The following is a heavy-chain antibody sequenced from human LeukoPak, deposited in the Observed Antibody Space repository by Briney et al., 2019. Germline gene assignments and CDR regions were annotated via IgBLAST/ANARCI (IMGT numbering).Heavy chain of an antibody. Sequence: GGSLRLSCAASGFTFCTYSMNWVRQAPGKGLEWVSSISGSSIYIYYADSVKGRFTISRDNAKNSLYLQMNSLRAEDTAVYYCARDPPYYDSSGYYYDYWGQGTLVTVSS. CDR2: ISGSSIYI. CDR1: GFTFCTYS. CDR3: ARDPPYYDSSGYYYDY. V-gene: IGHV3-21*01. J-gene: IGHJ4*02. D-gene: IGHD3-22*01.